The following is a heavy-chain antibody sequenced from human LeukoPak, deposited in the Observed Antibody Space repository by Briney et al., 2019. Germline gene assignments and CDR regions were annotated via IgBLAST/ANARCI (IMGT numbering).Heavy chain of an antibody. CDR2: TYSDSST. CDR3: VRKNRDFNAAFDI. V-gene: IGHV3-53*01. Sequence: GGSLRLSCAASGFTVSNNYMSWVRQAPGKGLEWVSITYSDSSTNYPDSVKGRFTISRDTSQNTLSLQMNSLRAEDTAVYYCVRKNRDFNAAFDIWGQGTVVTVSS. D-gene: IGHD2-21*02. CDR1: GFTVSNNY. J-gene: IGHJ3*02.